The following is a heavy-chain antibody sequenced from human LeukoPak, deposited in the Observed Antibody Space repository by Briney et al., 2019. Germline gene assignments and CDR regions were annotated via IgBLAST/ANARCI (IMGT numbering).Heavy chain of an antibody. V-gene: IGHV4-59*08. CDR2: IYYSGST. D-gene: IGHD2-21*02. CDR3: ARTARFAHYEG. J-gene: IGHJ4*02. CDR1: GGSISSYY. Sequence: PSETLSLTCTVSGGSISSYYWSWIRQPPGKGLEWIGYIYYSGSTNYSPSLKSRVTISVDTSKNQFSLKLSSVTAADTAVYYCARTARFAHYEGWGQGTLVTVSS.